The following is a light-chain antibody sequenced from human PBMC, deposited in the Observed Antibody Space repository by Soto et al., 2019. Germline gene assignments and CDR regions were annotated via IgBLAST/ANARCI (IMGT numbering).Light chain of an antibody. J-gene: IGLJ1*01. V-gene: IGLV2-14*01. CDR2: DVS. CDR1: SSDVGGYNY. CDR3: YSYTTSSTYV. Sequence: QSALTQPASVSGSRGQSITISCTGTSSDVGGYNYVSWYQQHPPKAPKLMIYDVSNRPSGVSDRFSGSKSGNTASLTISGLQAEDEADYYCYSYTTSSTYVFGTGTKLTVL.